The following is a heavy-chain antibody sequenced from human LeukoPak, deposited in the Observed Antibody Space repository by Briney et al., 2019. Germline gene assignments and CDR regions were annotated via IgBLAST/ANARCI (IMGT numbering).Heavy chain of an antibody. D-gene: IGHD4-11*01. Sequence: SDTLSLTCSVSGDSISTYYWTWIRQLAGKGLEWIGRIYISGTPNYNPSLRGRVTMSIDTSMNQFSLKLTSVTAADTAVYYCAREKMTTITTIDYWGQGTLVTVSS. CDR2: IYISGTP. CDR1: GDSISTYY. CDR3: AREKMTTITTIDY. V-gene: IGHV4-4*07. J-gene: IGHJ4*02.